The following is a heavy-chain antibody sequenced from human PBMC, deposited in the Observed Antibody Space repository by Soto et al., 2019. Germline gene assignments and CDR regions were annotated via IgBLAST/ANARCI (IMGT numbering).Heavy chain of an antibody. CDR3: AKAPVTLGSPAIDWFDP. V-gene: IGHV3-23*01. CDR2: ISGSGGRT. J-gene: IGHJ5*02. CDR1: GFTFSSYA. Sequence: GGSLRLSCAASGFTFSSYAMSWVRQAPGKGLEWVSAISGSGGRTYYADSVKGRFTISRDNSKNTLYLQMNSLRAEDTAVYYCAKAPVTLGSPAIDWFDPWGQGTLVTVSS. D-gene: IGHD3-10*01.